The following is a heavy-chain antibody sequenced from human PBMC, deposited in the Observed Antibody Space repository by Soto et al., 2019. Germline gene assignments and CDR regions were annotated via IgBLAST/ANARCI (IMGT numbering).Heavy chain of an antibody. CDR1: GGSISSRSYY. CDR3: ARSVDSSSWYGTYYFDY. V-gene: IGHV4-39*07. D-gene: IGHD6-13*01. J-gene: IGHJ4*02. CDR2: IYYSGSP. Sequence: SETLSLTCAVSGGSISSRSYYWGWIRQPQGKGIEWIGNIYYSGSPYYNTSLKSRVTISVDTSKNQFSLKLSSVTAADTAVYYCARSVDSSSWYGTYYFDYWGQGTLVTVSS.